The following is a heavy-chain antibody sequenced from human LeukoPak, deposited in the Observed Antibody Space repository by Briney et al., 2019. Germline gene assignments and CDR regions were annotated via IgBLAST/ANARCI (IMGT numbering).Heavy chain of an antibody. CDR1: GGSFSGYY. J-gene: IGHJ5*02. CDR3: ARQLGLVHNWFDP. D-gene: IGHD6-19*01. Sequence: SETLSLTCAVYGGSFSGYYWSWIRQPPGKGLEWIGEINHSGSTNYNPSLKSRVTISVDTSKNQFSLKLSSVTAADTAVYYCARQLGLVHNWFDPWGQGTLVTVSS. CDR2: INHSGST. V-gene: IGHV4-34*01.